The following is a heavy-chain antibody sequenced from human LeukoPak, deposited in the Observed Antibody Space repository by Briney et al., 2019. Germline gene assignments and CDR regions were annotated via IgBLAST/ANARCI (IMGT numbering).Heavy chain of an antibody. CDR2: IRSKAYGGTT. V-gene: IGHV3-49*04. J-gene: IGHJ3*02. CDR1: GFTFGDYA. Sequence: GGSLRLSCTASGFTFGDYAMSWVRQAPGKGLEWVGFIRSKAYGGTTEYAASVKGRFTISRDDSKSIAYLQMNSLKTEDTAVYYCTRSGIVGARDAFDIWGQGTMVTVSS. CDR3: TRSGIVGARDAFDI. D-gene: IGHD1-26*01.